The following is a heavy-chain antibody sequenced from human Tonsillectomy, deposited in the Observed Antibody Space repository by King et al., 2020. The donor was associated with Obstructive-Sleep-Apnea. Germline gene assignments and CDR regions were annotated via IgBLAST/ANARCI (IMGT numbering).Heavy chain of an antibody. J-gene: IGHJ3*02. Sequence: VQLVESGGGVVQPGRSLRLSCAASGFTFNTRVMHWVRQAPGEGLDWVAGMSYDGKSKYYADSVKGRFTITRDDPKNTLYLQMNSLRAEDTAVYFCAREGYSSGWAPAFDIWGQGTLVTVSP. V-gene: IGHV3-30*04. CDR2: MSYDGKSK. D-gene: IGHD6-19*01. CDR3: AREGYSSGWAPAFDI. CDR1: GFTFNTRV.